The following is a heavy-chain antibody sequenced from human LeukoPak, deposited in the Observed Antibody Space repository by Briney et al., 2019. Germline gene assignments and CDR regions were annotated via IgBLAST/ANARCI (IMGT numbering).Heavy chain of an antibody. J-gene: IGHJ4*02. CDR2: ISGSGGST. V-gene: IGHV3-23*01. D-gene: IGHD3-10*01. Sequence: GGSLRLSCAASRFTFSSYAVSWVRQAPGKGLEWVSAISGSGGSTYYADSVKGRFTISRDNSKNTLYLHMNSLRAEDTAVYYCAKVPHYYYGSGSYQFDYWGQGTLVAVSS. CDR1: RFTFSSYA. CDR3: AKVPHYYYGSGSYQFDY.